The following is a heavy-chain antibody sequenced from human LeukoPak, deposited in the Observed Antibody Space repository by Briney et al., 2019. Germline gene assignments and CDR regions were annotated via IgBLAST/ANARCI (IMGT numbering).Heavy chain of an antibody. Sequence: GGSLRLSCAASGFTFSSYWMSWVRQAPGKGLEWVANIKKDGSEKYYVDSVKGRFTISRDNAKTSLYLQMNRLRAEDTAVYYCARHLSGVTGYTYGRGIDYWGQGTLVTVSS. J-gene: IGHJ4*02. CDR2: IKKDGSEK. CDR3: ARHLSGVTGYTYGRGIDY. CDR1: GFTFSSYW. V-gene: IGHV3-7*01. D-gene: IGHD5-18*01.